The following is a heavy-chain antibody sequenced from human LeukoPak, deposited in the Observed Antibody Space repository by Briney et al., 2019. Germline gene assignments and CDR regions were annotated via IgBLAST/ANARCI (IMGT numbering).Heavy chain of an antibody. CDR3: ARDRASAGGFDY. CDR2: IYYSGTT. D-gene: IGHD2-15*01. CDR1: GGSISPYY. Sequence: SETLSLTCSVSGGSISPYYWSWIRQPPGKGLEWIGYIYYSGTTNYNPSLQSRVTISVATSKNQFSLKLSSVTAADTALYYCARDRASAGGFDYWGQGTLVTVSS. J-gene: IGHJ4*02. V-gene: IGHV4-59*01.